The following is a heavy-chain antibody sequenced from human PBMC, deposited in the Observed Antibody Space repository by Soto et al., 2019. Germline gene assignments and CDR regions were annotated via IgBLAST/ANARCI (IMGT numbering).Heavy chain of an antibody. V-gene: IGHV6-1*01. Sequence: SQTLALPCAISGDSVSSNSSACNFIRQSPSRGLEWLGRTYYRSKWYNEYAVSVKSRITINPDTSKNQFSLQLNSVTPEDTAVYYCARSKGDLDYWGQGTLVTVSS. D-gene: IGHD3-10*01. CDR2: TYYRSKWYN. J-gene: IGHJ4*02. CDR1: GDSVSSNSSA. CDR3: ARSKGDLDY.